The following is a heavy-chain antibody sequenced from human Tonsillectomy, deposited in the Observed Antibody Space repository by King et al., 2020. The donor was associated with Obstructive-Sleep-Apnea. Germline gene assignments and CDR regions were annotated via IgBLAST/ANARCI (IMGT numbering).Heavy chain of an antibody. CDR1: GYSFTSYD. D-gene: IGHD1-26*01. Sequence: QLVQSGADVKKPGASVKVSCKASGYSFTSYDINWWRHATGQGLEWMVLSNPNSGNTGYAQKLHGRVTMTMKPSISTAYWGLSSLRSEDTAVYFCARGRMGNYYGMDVWGQGTTVTVSS. V-gene: IGHV1-8*01. CDR2: SNPNSGNT. J-gene: IGHJ6*02. CDR3: ARGRMGNYYGMDV.